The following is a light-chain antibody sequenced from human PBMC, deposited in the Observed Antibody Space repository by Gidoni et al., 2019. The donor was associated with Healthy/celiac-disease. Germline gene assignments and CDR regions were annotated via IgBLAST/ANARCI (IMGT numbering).Light chain of an antibody. V-gene: IGKV1-5*03. CDR2: KAS. J-gene: IGKJ1*01. CDR1: QSISSW. CDR3: QQYMGWT. Sequence: DIQMTQSPSTLSASVGDRVTITCRASQSISSWLAWYQQKPGKAPKLLIYKASSLESGVPSRFSGSGSGTEFTLTISSLQPDDFATYYCQQYMGWTFGQGTEVEIK.